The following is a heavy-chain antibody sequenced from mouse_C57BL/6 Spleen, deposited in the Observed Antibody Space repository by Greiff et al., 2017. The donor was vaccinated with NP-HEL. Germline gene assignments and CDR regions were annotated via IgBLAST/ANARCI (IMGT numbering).Heavy chain of an antibody. Sequence: EVKLVESGGGLVKPGGSLKLSCAASGFTFSSYAMSWVRQTPEKRLEWVATISDGGSYTYYPDNVKGRFTITRDNAKNNLYLQMSHLKSEDTAMYYCAREGELTGFDYWGQGTTLTVSS. CDR2: ISDGGSYT. V-gene: IGHV5-4*01. D-gene: IGHD4-1*01. CDR3: AREGELTGFDY. J-gene: IGHJ2*01. CDR1: GFTFSSYA.